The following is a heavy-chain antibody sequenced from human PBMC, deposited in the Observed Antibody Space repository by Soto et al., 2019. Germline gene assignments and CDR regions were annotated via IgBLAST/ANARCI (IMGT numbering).Heavy chain of an antibody. D-gene: IGHD5-12*01. J-gene: IGHJ4*02. V-gene: IGHV4-59*01. CDR2: IYYSGST. Sequence: SETLSLTCTVSGGSISSYYWSWIRQPPGKGLEWIGYIYYSGSTNYNPSLKSRITISVDTSKNQFSLKLSSVTAADTAVYYCARGAAFVATIGLDYWGQGTLVTVSS. CDR3: ARGAAFVATIGLDY. CDR1: GGSISSYY.